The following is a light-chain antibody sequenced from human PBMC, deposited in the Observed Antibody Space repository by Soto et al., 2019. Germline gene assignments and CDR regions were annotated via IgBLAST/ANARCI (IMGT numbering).Light chain of an antibody. CDR2: DVS. Sequence: QSALTQPASVSGSPGQSITISCTGTSSDVGGYNYVSWYQQHPGKAPKLLISDVSNRPSGVSNRFSGSKSGNTASLTISGLQAEDEADYYCSSYTSSSTPYVFGTGTQLTVL. J-gene: IGLJ1*01. CDR3: SSYTSSSTPYV. V-gene: IGLV2-14*01. CDR1: SSDVGGYNY.